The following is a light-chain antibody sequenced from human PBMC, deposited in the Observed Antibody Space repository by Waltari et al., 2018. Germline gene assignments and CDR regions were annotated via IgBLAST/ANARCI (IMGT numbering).Light chain of an antibody. Sequence: EIVLTQSPGTLSLSPGERATLSCRASQSVSSYLAWYQQKPGQAPRLVIYGSSNRAAGIPDRFSASGSGTDFTLTISRLEPEDFAVFYCQQYGTSPLTFGQGTRLEIK. CDR1: QSVSSY. V-gene: IGKV3-20*01. CDR3: QQYGTSPLT. J-gene: IGKJ5*01. CDR2: GSS.